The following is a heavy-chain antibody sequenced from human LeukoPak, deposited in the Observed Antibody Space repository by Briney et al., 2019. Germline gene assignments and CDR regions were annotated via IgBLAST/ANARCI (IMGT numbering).Heavy chain of an antibody. J-gene: IGHJ4*02. CDR1: GYTFTCYY. CDR3: ARDVVSSTWDFDY. D-gene: IGHD6-13*01. V-gene: IGHV1-2*02. CDR2: INPNTGVT. Sequence: GASVKVSCKASGYTFTCYYMHWGRQAPGQGLEWMGWINPNTGVTNYAQRFQGRVTMTRDTSITTAYMELSRLTSDDTAAYYCARDVVSSTWDFDYWGQGTLVTVSS.